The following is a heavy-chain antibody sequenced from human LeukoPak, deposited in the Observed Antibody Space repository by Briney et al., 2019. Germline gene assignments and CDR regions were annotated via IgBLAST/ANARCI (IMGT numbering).Heavy chain of an antibody. Sequence: GGSLRLSCAASGFTFSSYAMSWVRQAPGKGLEWVSAISGSGGSTYYADSVKGRFTISRDNSKNTLYLQMYSLRAEDTAVYYCAEDRVVMITFGGVIVIPELDYWGQGTLVTVSS. CDR2: ISGSGGST. CDR1: GFTFSSYA. J-gene: IGHJ4*02. V-gene: IGHV3-23*01. D-gene: IGHD3-16*02. CDR3: AEDRVVMITFGGVIVIPELDY.